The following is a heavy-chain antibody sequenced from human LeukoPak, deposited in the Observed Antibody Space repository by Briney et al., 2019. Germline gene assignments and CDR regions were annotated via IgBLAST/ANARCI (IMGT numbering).Heavy chain of an antibody. CDR1: GGTFSSYA. Sequence: ASVKVSCKASGGTFSSYAISWVRQAPGQGLEWMAWINPHSGATNYAQNFQGRVTLTRGTSISTAYMEITSLTSDDTAVFYCARPSGSFVLLDAFDIWGRGTMVTVSA. J-gene: IGHJ3*02. CDR2: INPHSGAT. CDR3: ARPSGSFVLLDAFDI. D-gene: IGHD1-26*01. V-gene: IGHV1-2*02.